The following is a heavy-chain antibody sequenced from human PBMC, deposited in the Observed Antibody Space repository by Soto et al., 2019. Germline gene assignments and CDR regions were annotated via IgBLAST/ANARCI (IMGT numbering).Heavy chain of an antibody. CDR1: GFIVSGFG. CDR2: IRDKGNNYVT. Sequence: EVQLVESGGGLVQPGGSLKLSCAASGFIVSGFGIHWVRQASGKGLEWVGRIRDKGNNYVTTYAASMKGRFTISRDDSETTAFLQMNSLITEDTAVYYCARYRPGSGALDYWGQGTLVTVSS. V-gene: IGHV3-73*02. CDR3: ARYRPGSGALDY. J-gene: IGHJ4*02. D-gene: IGHD3-10*01.